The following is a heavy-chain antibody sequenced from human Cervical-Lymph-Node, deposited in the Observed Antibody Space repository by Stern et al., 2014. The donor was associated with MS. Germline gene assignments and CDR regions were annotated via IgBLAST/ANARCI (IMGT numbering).Heavy chain of an antibody. V-gene: IGHV1-46*01. CDR1: GYTFTNYY. D-gene: IGHD3-16*01. CDR3: TRAVGGVGRE. J-gene: IGHJ4*02. CDR2: INPNGSVT. Sequence: VQLVDSGPEVKKPGATVMVSCKTSGYTFTNYYIHWVRHAPGQGLEWKGIINPNGSVTASAQKFQSRLTMTRDTSTTNVYMKMIALTSEDTAMYYCTRAVGGVGREWGQGTLVVVSS.